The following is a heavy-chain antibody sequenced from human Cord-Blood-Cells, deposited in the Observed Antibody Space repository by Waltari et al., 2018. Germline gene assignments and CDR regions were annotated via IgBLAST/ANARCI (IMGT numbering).Heavy chain of an antibody. CDR3: AEIRGFDY. V-gene: IGHV3-30-3*01. Sequence: QVQLVESGVGVVQPGRSLILLCAASGFTFSSYAMPWVRQAPGKGLEWVAVISYDGSNKYYADSVKGRFTISRDNSKNTLYLQMNSLRAEDTAVYYCAEIRGFDYWGQGTLVTVSS. CDR2: ISYDGSNK. J-gene: IGHJ4*02. D-gene: IGHD3-10*01. CDR1: GFTFSSYA.